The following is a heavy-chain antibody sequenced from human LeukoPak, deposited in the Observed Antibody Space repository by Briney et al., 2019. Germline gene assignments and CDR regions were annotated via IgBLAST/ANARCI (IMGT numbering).Heavy chain of an antibody. J-gene: IGHJ4*02. CDR1: GFTFSSSS. V-gene: IGHV3-23*01. Sequence: PGGSLRLSCAPSGFTFSSSSTSWVRHAPGEGREWVSFISGSGGSTDYADSVKGRFTISRDNSQNTLYLQMNSLRAEDTAVYYCAKVSGWYVWGQGTLVTVSS. D-gene: IGHD6-19*01. CDR3: AKVSGWYV. CDR2: ISGSGGST.